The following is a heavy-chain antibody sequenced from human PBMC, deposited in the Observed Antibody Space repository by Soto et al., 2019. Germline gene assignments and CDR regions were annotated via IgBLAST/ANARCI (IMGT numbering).Heavy chain of an antibody. CDR1: GFTVSGNF. J-gene: IGHJ4*02. D-gene: IGHD3-3*01. V-gene: IGHV3-53*04. CDR2: IYSGGST. Sequence: GGSLRLSCAASGFTVSGNFMSWVRQAPGKGLEWVSIIYSGGSTYYADSVKGRFTISRHNSKNTLYLQMNSLRAEDTAVYYCASLERGYYFDYWGQGTLVTVSS. CDR3: ASLERGYYFDY.